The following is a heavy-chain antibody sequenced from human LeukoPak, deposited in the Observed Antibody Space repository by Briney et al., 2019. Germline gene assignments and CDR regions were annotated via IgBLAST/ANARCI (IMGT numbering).Heavy chain of an antibody. Sequence: ASVKVSCKASGYTFSVYNLHWVRQAPGQGLEWMGRINPNSGVTNYAQKFQGRVTMTEDTSTDTAYMELSSLRSEDTAVYYCATPGLAAAGFDYWGQGTLVTVSS. CDR3: ATPGLAAAGFDY. V-gene: IGHV1-2*06. J-gene: IGHJ4*02. CDR2: INPNSGVT. CDR1: GYTFSVYN. D-gene: IGHD6-13*01.